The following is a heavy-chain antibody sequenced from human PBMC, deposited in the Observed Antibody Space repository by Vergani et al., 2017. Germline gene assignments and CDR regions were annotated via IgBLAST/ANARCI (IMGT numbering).Heavy chain of an antibody. D-gene: IGHD3-16*01. Sequence: QLQLQESGSGLVKPSQTLSLTCPVSGDSITNGGSSWNWIRQPPGKGPEWIGYIFPSGNSDYNPSLKNRVSISLDKSKNQFSLWVNSVTAADTAVYFCSSASLSALVGYYYYMDVWGKGKTVVVSS. CDR2: IFPSGNS. V-gene: IGHV4-30-2*01. CDR1: GDSITNGGSS. CDR3: SSASLSALVGYYYYMDV. J-gene: IGHJ6*03.